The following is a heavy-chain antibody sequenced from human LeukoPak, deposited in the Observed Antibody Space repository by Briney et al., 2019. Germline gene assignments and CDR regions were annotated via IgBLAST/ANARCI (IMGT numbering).Heavy chain of an antibody. Sequence: SETLSLTCTVSGGSISSYYWSWIRQPPGKRLEWIGCIYYSGSTNYNPSLKSRVTISVDTSKNQFSLKLSSVTAADTAVYYCARADRSSSGGIFDYWGQGTLVTVSS. D-gene: IGHD6-19*01. CDR2: IYYSGST. V-gene: IGHV4-59*01. J-gene: IGHJ4*02. CDR3: ARADRSSSGGIFDY. CDR1: GGSISSYY.